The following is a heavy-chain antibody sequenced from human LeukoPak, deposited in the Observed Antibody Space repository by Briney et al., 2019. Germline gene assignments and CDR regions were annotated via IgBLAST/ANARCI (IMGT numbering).Heavy chain of an antibody. CDR2: ISGSGRST. Sequence: PGGSLRLSCKASGFTYSTYAMNWVRQAPGKGLEWVSVISGSGRSTYYADSVKGRFTISRDNSKNTLYLQMNSLRVEDSAMYHCARASPYYGSGRGYYYMDVWGKGTRVTVSS. CDR1: GFTYSTYA. J-gene: IGHJ6*03. V-gene: IGHV3-23*01. CDR3: ARASPYYGSGRGYYYMDV. D-gene: IGHD3-10*01.